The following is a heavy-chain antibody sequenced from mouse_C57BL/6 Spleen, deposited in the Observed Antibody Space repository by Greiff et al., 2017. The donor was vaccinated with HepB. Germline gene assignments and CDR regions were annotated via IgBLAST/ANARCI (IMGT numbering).Heavy chain of an antibody. V-gene: IGHV3-1*01. CDR2: ISYSGST. J-gene: IGHJ1*03. CDR3: ARDRAYGSSYGYFDV. D-gene: IGHD1-1*01. Sequence: DVKLQESGPGMVKPSQSLSLTCTVTGYSITSGYDWHWIRHFPGNKLEWMGYISYSGSTNYNPSLKSRISITHDTSKNHFFLKLNSVTTEDTATYYCARDRAYGSSYGYFDVWGTGTTVTVSS. CDR1: GYSITSGYD.